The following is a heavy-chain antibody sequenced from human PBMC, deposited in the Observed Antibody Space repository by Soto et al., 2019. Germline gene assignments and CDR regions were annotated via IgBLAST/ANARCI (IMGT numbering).Heavy chain of an antibody. CDR1: GFTFSSYA. CDR2: ISGSGGST. V-gene: IGHV3-23*01. Sequence: EVQLLESGGGLVQPGGSLRLSCAASGFTFSSYAMSWVRQAPGKGLEWVSAISGSGGSTYYADSVKGRFTIYRDNAKNTLYLQMNSLRAEDTAVYYCAKIGYFRAFTKGDLDYWGQGTLVTVSS. CDR3: AKIGYFRAFTKGDLDY. D-gene: IGHD3-16*01. J-gene: IGHJ4*02.